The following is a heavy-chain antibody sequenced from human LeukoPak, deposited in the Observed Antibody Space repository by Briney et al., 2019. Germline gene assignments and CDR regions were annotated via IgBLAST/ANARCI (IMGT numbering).Heavy chain of an antibody. CDR3: ARKRSSGYYDSSGYAIDAFDM. CDR1: GYRLSNYW. V-gene: IGHV5-51*01. CDR2: IYASDSDT. D-gene: IGHD3-22*01. J-gene: IGHJ3*02. Sequence: GESLKISCKASGYRLSNYWIGWVRQVSGKGLEWIGTIYASDSDTRYGPSFQGQVTISADKSINTAYLQWSSLKASDTAMYYCARKRSSGYYDSSGYAIDAFDMWGQGTMVTVSS.